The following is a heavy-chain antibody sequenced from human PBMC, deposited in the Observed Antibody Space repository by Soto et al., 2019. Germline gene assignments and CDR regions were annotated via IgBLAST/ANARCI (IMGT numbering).Heavy chain of an antibody. CDR1: GFTLRNYA. J-gene: IGHJ3*02. D-gene: IGHD3-22*01. CDR2: ISANDVGT. CDR3: ARDLEIVVVTAHHDAFDI. V-gene: IGHV3-23*01. Sequence: GGSLRLSCEASGFTLRNYAMTWIRQAPGKGLEWVSLISANDVGTYYAESVKTRFTISTDQSRNTVYLQMDSLRADDTAIYYCARDLEIVVVTAHHDAFDIWGQGTMVTVSS.